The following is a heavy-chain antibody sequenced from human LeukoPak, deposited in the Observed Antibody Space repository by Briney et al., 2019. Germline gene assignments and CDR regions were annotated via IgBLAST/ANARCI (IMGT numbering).Heavy chain of an antibody. Sequence: SVKVSCKASGYTFTSYYMHWVRQAPGQGLEWMGGIIPIFGTANYAQKFQGRVTITADESTSTAYMELSSLRSEDTAVYYCARNSGLRYFREASYYYGMDVWGQGTTVTVSS. CDR1: GYTFTSYY. CDR2: IIPIFGTA. V-gene: IGHV1-69*13. CDR3: ARNSGLRYFREASYYYGMDV. D-gene: IGHD3-9*01. J-gene: IGHJ6*02.